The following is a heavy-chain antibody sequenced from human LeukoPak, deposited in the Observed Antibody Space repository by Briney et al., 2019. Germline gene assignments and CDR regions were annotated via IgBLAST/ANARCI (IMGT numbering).Heavy chain of an antibody. CDR3: AKGKDPFTDPSYSFGSDY. Sequence: GGSLRLSCAASGFTFSSYAMTWVRQAPGKGLEWVSGTSGSGGSTYYADSVKGRFTISRDNSKNTLYLQINSLRAEDTAVYYCAKGKDPFTDPSYSFGSDYWGQGTLVTVSS. CDR2: TSGSGGST. V-gene: IGHV3-23*01. J-gene: IGHJ4*02. CDR1: GFTFSSYA. D-gene: IGHD5-18*01.